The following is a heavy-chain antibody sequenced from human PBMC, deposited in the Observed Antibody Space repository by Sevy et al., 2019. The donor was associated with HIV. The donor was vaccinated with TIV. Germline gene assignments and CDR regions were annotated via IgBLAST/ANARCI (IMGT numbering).Heavy chain of an antibody. J-gene: IGHJ4*02. D-gene: IGHD1-20*01. CDR3: ARVGPVTGTTGDWGHYFDY. Sequence: SETLSLTCTVSGGSVSGSRYHWSWIRQPAGKGLEWIGRIFTSGSTTYNPSFESRVTISIDTSKNQVSLNLSSVTAADTAVYYCARVGPVTGTTGDWGHYFDYWGQGTLVTVSS. CDR2: IFTSGST. V-gene: IGHV4-61*02. CDR1: GGSVSGSRYH.